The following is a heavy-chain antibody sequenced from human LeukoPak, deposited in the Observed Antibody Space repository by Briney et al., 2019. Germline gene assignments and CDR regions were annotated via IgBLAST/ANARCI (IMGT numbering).Heavy chain of an antibody. CDR2: IWYDGSNK. D-gene: IGHD3-3*01. V-gene: IGHV3-33*01. Sequence: GRSLRLSCAASGFTFSSYGMHWVRQAPGKGLEWVAVIWYDGSNKYYAGSVKGRFTISRDNAKNSLYLQMNSLRAEDTAVYYCARDVQYYDFWSGYYTDDAFDIWGQGTMVTVSS. CDR1: GFTFSSYG. CDR3: ARDVQYYDFWSGYYTDDAFDI. J-gene: IGHJ3*02.